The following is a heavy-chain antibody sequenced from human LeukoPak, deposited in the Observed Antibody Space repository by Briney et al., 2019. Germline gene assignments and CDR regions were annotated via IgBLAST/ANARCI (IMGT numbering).Heavy chain of an antibody. CDR2: FDPEKSER. Sequence: ASVKVSCKVSGDTLSELPMHWVRQAPGKGLEWMGGFDPEKSERIYAQNLRGRVTMTEETSTDTAFLELSSLTSEDTAVYYCATGNSLGYCKGGRCFNYWGQGTQVTVSS. J-gene: IGHJ4*02. CDR1: GDTLSELP. V-gene: IGHV1-24*01. D-gene: IGHD2-15*01. CDR3: ATGNSLGYCKGGRCFNY.